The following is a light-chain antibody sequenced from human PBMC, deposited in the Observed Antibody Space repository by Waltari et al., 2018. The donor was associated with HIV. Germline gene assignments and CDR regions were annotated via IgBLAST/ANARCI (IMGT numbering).Light chain of an antibody. CDR2: AAS. J-gene: IGKJ4*01. V-gene: IGKV1-NL1*01. Sequence: DIQMTQSPPSLSASVGDRVTITCPARQAMSNSLAWYQQKPGKAPKLLLYAASRLESGVPSRFSGSRSGTDYALTISSLQPEDFAVYYCQQYFSPPPLTFGGGTKVEIK. CDR1: QAMSNS. CDR3: QQYFSPPPLT.